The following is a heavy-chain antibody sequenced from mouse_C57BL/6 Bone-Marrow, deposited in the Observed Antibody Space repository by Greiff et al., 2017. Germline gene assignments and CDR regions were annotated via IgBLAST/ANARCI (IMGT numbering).Heavy chain of an antibody. CDR1: GFNIKDDY. V-gene: IGHV14-4*01. CDR2: IDPENGDT. D-gene: IGHD1-1*01. CDR3: TTGTVVADWYFDV. J-gene: IGHJ1*03. Sequence: EVQLQQSGAELVRPGASVKLSCTASGFNIKDDYMHWVKQRPEQGLEWIGWIDPENGDTAYASKFQGKATITADTSSNTAYLQLSSLTSEDTAVYYCTTGTVVADWYFDVWGTGTTVTVSS.